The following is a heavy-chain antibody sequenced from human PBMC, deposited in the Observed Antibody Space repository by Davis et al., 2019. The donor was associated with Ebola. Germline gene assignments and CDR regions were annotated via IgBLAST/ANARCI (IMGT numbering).Heavy chain of an antibody. CDR1: GYSFTNYA. CDR2: INAGNGNT. V-gene: IGHV1-3*01. J-gene: IGHJ5*02. D-gene: IGHD6-13*01. Sequence: ASVKVSCKTSGYSFTNYAVHWVRQAPGQRLEWMGWINAGNGNTKYSQKFQGRVTITRDTSASTAYMELSSLRSEDTAVYYCARVKTIAAAGTSWFDPWGQGTLVTVSS. CDR3: ARVKTIAAAGTSWFDP.